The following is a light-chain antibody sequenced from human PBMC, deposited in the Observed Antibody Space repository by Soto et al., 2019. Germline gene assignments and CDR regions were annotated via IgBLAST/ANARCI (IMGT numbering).Light chain of an antibody. CDR3: QQYGSTPLT. J-gene: IGKJ4*01. Sequence: EIVLTQSPGTLSLSPGERVTLSCRASQSVTSSYLAWYQQKPGQAPRLLIQDASRRATGIPARFSGSGSETDFTLTISSQAPEDYAVYYCQQYGSTPLTFGGGTQVAIK. V-gene: IGKV3-20*01. CDR2: DAS. CDR1: QSVTSSY.